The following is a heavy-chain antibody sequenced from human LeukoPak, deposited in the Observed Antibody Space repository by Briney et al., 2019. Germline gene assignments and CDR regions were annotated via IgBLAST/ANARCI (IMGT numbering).Heavy chain of an antibody. V-gene: IGHV3-23*01. Sequence: GGSLRLSCAASGFTFSSSAMSWVRQAPGKGLEWVSAISNNGGYTYYADSVQGRFTISRDNSKSTLCLQMNSLRAEDTAVYYCASNADYWGQGTLVTVSS. J-gene: IGHJ4*02. CDR1: GFTFSSSA. CDR2: ISNNGGYT. CDR3: ASNADY.